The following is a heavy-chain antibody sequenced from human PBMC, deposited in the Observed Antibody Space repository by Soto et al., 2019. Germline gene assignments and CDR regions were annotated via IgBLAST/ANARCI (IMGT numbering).Heavy chain of an antibody. V-gene: IGHV3-23*01. J-gene: IGHJ4*02. CDR2: ISGSGGST. D-gene: IGHD2-2*01. CDR1: GFTFSSYA. Sequence: EVQLLESGGGLVQPGGYLRLSCAASGFTFSSYAMSWVRQAPGKGLEWVSAISGSGGSTYYADSVKGRFTISRDKSKNTLYLQMNGLRAEDTAVYYCAKAWGGKHQLLCDYWGQGTLVTVSS. CDR3: AKAWGGKHQLLCDY.